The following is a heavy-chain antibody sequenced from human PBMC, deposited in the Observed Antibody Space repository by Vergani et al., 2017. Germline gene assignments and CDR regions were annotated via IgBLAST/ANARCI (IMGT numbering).Heavy chain of an antibody. J-gene: IGHJ3*02. CDR1: GDSLTSDFFY. CDR3: ARGGASNRCPTRGTFEI. CDR2: VHSSGST. D-gene: IGHD2-21*01. V-gene: IGHV4-61*02. Sequence: QVQLQESGPGPVKPSQTLTLTCSVSGDSLTSDFFYWTWIRQPAGTRLEWIGRVHSSGSTHYNPSLEGRVSVSMDTAKNEFSLDLQSVTAADTAVYFCARGGASNRCPTRGTFEIWGRGTLVTVSS.